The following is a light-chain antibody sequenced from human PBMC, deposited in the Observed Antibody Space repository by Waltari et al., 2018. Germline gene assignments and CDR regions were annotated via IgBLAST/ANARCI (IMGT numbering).Light chain of an antibody. CDR3: QKYDRLPAT. CDR2: GAS. CDR1: QSVSRF. V-gene: IGKV3-20*01. J-gene: IGKJ1*01. Sequence: EIVLTQSPGTLSLPPGERGHPSCRASQSVSRFLAWYQQKPGQAPRLLIYGASTRATGIPDRFSGSGSGTDFSLTISRLEPEDFAVYYCQKYDRLPATFGQGTKVEIK.